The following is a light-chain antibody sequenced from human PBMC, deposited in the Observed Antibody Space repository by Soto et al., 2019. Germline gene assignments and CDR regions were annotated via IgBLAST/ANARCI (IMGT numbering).Light chain of an antibody. J-gene: IGKJ4*01. V-gene: IGKV3-20*01. CDR2: DAS. CDR1: QSVSSSY. Sequence: ENVLTQSPGTVSLSPGERATLSCRASQSVSSSYLAWFQQRPGQAPRLLIYDASTRATGVPDRFSGSGSGTDFTLTISRLEPEDFAVYFCQQYAASPLTFGGGTKVEIK. CDR3: QQYAASPLT.